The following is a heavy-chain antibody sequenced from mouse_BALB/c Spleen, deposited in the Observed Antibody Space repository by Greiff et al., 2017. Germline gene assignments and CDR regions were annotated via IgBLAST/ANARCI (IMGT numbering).Heavy chain of an antibody. Sequence: EVMLVESGGGLVQPGGSRKLSCAASGFTFSSFGMHWVRQAPEKGLEWVAYISSGSSNIYYADTVKGRFTISRDNPKNTLFLQMTSLRSEDTAMYYCARDYYDYDGFAYWGQGTLVTVSA. D-gene: IGHD2-4*01. CDR3: ARDYYDYDGFAY. CDR1: GFTFSSFG. V-gene: IGHV5-17*02. CDR2: ISSGSSNI. J-gene: IGHJ3*01.